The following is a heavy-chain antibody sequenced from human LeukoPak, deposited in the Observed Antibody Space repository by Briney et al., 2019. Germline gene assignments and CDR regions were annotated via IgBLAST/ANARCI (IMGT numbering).Heavy chain of an antibody. CDR1: GFTSTSSA. J-gene: IGHJ4*02. CDR3: AEAGDSSGYSSLGFDY. CDR2: IFVGNSNT. V-gene: IGHV1-58*02. Sequence: SLKVSCKASGFTSTSSAMQWVRPTREQRLGCIGWIFVGNSNTNYAQKFQERVTITIAMSTSTAYMELSSLRSEDTAVYYCAEAGDSSGYSSLGFDYWGQGTLVTVSS. D-gene: IGHD3-22*01.